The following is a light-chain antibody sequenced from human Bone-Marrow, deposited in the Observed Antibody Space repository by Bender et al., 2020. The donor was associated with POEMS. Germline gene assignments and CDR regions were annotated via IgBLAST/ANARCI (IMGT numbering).Light chain of an antibody. CDR2: ENN. V-gene: IGLV1-51*02. CDR1: SSNIGNNF. Sequence: QSVLTQPPSVSAAPGQKVTISCSGSSSNIGNNFVSWYQQLPGTAPKLLIYENNKRPSDIPDRFSGSKSGTSATLGITGLQAEDEGDYYCQSYDNSLGGWVFGGGTKLTVL. J-gene: IGLJ3*02. CDR3: QSYDNSLGGWV.